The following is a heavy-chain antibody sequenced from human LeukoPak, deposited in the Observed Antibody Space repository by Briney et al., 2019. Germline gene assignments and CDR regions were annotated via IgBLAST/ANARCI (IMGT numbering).Heavy chain of an antibody. Sequence: SETLSLTCTVSGDSIRSNNYYWGWIRQPPGKGLEWIGSIYDTGSTFYNPSLKSRVIISVDTSKNQFSLKLSSVTAADKAVYYCAASSSWFNFDYWGQGTLVTVSS. CDR3: AASSSWFNFDY. V-gene: IGHV4-39*01. CDR2: IYDTGST. D-gene: IGHD6-13*01. CDR1: GDSIRSNNYY. J-gene: IGHJ4*02.